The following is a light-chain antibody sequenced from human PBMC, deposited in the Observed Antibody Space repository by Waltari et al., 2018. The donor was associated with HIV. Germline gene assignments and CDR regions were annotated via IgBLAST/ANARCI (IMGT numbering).Light chain of an antibody. V-gene: IGLV1-51*01. J-gene: IGLJ1*01. CDR1: GSNIGENS. CDR2: AKK. CDR3: GTWDSSLSGGV. Sequence: QSVLTQPLSVSAAPGQKVTISCSASGSNIGENSVSWYQHLPGTAPQRLMYAKKKRPSWIPDRFSGSKSGTSATLGITGLQTGDEADYYCGTWDSSLSGGVFGTGTKVTVL.